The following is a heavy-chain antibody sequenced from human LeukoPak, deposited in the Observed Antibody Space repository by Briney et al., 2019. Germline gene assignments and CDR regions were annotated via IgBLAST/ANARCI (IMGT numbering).Heavy chain of an antibody. Sequence: GGSLRLSCAASGFTFSSYAMSWVRQAPGKGLEWVSAISGSGGSTYYADSVKGRFTISRDNSKNTLYLQMNSLRAEDTAVYYCAKPSTMYGDYRLGYFDYWGQGTLVTVSS. CDR3: AKPSTMYGDYRLGYFDY. D-gene: IGHD4-17*01. J-gene: IGHJ4*02. V-gene: IGHV3-23*01. CDR1: GFTFSSYA. CDR2: ISGSGGST.